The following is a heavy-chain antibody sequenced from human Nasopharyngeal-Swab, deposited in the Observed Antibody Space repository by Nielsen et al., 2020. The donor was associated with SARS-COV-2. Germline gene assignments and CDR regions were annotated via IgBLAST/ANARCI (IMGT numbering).Heavy chain of an antibody. D-gene: IGHD1-1*01. V-gene: IGHV3-7*03. CDR2: IKQDGSEK. Sequence: GESLKISCAASGFTFSSYWMSWVRQAPGKGLEWVANIKQDGSEKYYVDSVKGRFTISRDNAQNSLYLQMNSLRVEDTAVYYCARDEAGTANSGFDYWGQGTLVTVSS. J-gene: IGHJ4*02. CDR3: ARDEAGTANSGFDY. CDR1: GFTFSSYW.